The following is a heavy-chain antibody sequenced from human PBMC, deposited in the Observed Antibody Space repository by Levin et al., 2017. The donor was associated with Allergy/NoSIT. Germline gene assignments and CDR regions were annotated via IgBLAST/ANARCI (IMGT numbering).Heavy chain of an antibody. CDR2: INPSGTT. CDR1: GGSISSGGYH. J-gene: IGHJ4*02. CDR3: AAYAVGRGGSGY. Sequence: SQTLSLTCTVSGGSISSGGYHWSWIRQPAGKGLEWIGRINPSGTTDYSPSLKSRVTISVDTSKNQFSLRLSSVTAADTAIYYCAAYAVGRGGSGYWGQGTLVTVSS. V-gene: IGHV4-61*02. D-gene: IGHD1-26*01.